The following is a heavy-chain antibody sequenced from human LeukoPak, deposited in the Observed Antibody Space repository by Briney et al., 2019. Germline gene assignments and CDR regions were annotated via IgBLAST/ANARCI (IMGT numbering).Heavy chain of an antibody. Sequence: ASVKLPCNASGYTLTRYGISWARQAPGQGFEWMGWISAYNGNTIYAQKLQGRVTMTTDPSTSTAYMELRSLRSDDTAVYYCARDSNLSYDFWSGYRSYYGMDVWGQGSTVTVSS. CDR3: ARDSNLSYDFWSGYRSYYGMDV. CDR1: GYTLTRYG. V-gene: IGHV1-18*01. D-gene: IGHD3-3*01. J-gene: IGHJ6*02. CDR2: ISAYNGNT.